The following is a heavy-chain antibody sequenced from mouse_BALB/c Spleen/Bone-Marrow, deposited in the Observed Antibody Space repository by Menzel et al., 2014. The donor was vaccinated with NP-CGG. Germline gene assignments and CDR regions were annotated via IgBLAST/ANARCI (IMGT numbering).Heavy chain of an antibody. J-gene: IGHJ4*01. CDR1: GYLFTSYY. CDR2: FDPFNGGT. Sequence: VHVKQSGPELMKPGASVKISCKASGYLFTSYYMHWAKQSHGESLEWIGYFDPFNGGTSYNQKFKGKATLTVDKSSSTAYMHLSSLTSEDSAVYFCARSYDGYPYAMNYWGQGTSVTVSS. V-gene: IGHV1S135*01. CDR3: ARSYDGYPYAMNY. D-gene: IGHD2-3*01.